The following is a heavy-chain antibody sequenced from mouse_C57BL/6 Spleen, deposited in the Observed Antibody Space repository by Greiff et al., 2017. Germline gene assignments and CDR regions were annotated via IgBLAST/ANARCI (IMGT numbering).Heavy chain of an antibody. CDR2: IDPSDSYT. J-gene: IGHJ2*01. CDR1: GYTFTSYW. CDR3: ARGGWDAFDY. V-gene: IGHV1-69*01. Sequence: VQLQQPGAELVMPGASVKLSCKASGYTFTSYWMHWVKQRPGQGLEWIGEIDPSDSYTNYNQKFKGKSTLTVDKSSSTAYMQLSSLTSEDSAVYYCARGGWDAFDYWGQGTTLTVSS. D-gene: IGHD4-1*01.